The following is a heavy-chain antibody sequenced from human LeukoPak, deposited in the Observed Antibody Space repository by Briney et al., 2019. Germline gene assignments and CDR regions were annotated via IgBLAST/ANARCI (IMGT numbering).Heavy chain of an antibody. Sequence: GASVKVSCKASGYTFTGYYMHWVRQAPGQGLEWMGWINPNSGGTNYAQKFQGRVTMTRDTSISTAYMELSRLRSDDTAVYYCARDSVTKNKGVVPAAPQHVRFDPWGQGTLVTVSS. CDR3: ARDSVTKNKGVVPAAPQHVRFDP. D-gene: IGHD2-2*01. CDR1: GYTFTGYY. V-gene: IGHV1-2*02. J-gene: IGHJ5*02. CDR2: INPNSGGT.